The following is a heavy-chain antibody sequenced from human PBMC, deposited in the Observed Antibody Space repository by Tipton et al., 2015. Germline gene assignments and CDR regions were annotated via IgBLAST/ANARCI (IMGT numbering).Heavy chain of an antibody. CDR2: IYDNGST. V-gene: IGHV4-31*03. CDR1: GGSISSGDYY. D-gene: IGHD3-10*01. CDR3: RRAMGGSYGRFTMVRGAARRSDI. J-gene: IGHJ3*02. Sequence: TLSLTCTVSGGSISSGDYYWTWIRKHPGMGLEWIGHIYDNGSTSYNPSLKSRVIISLDTSKNQLSLKLRSVTAADTAVYYCRRAMGGSYGRFTMVRGAARRSDIWGQGTMVTVSS.